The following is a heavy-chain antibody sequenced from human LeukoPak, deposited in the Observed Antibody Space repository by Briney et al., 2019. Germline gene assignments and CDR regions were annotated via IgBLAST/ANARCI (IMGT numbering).Heavy chain of an antibody. D-gene: IGHD2-21*02. V-gene: IGHV4-61*02. CDR3: ARIVVVTDDAFDI. CDR2: IYTSGST. J-gene: IGHJ3*02. Sequence: PSETLSLTCTVSGGSISSGSYYWSWIRQPAGKGLEWIGRIYTSGSTNYNPSLKSRVTISVDTSKNQFSLKLSSVTAADTAVYYCARIVVVTDDAFDIWGQGTMVTVSS. CDR1: GGSISSGSYY.